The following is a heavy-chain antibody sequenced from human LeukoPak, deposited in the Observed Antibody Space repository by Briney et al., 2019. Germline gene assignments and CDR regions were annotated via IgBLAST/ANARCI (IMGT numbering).Heavy chain of an antibody. Sequence: ASVKVSCKASGYTFTGYYMHWVRQAPGQGLEWMGWINPNSGGTNYAQKFQGRVTMTRDTSISTAYMELRRLRSDDTAVYYCARDPKHPYYYDSSGYYLNWGQGTLVTVSS. J-gene: IGHJ4*02. CDR2: INPNSGGT. D-gene: IGHD3-22*01. CDR1: GYTFTGYY. V-gene: IGHV1-2*02. CDR3: ARDPKHPYYYDSSGYYLN.